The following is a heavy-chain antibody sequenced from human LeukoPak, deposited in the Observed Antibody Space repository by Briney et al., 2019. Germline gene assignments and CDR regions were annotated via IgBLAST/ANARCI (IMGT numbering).Heavy chain of an antibody. CDR1: GFTFSSYA. CDR3: SDHYYYCGMDV. Sequence: GSLRLSCAASGFTFSSYAMSWVRQAPGKGLEWIGSIYYSGSTYYNPSLKSRVTISVDTSKNQFSLKLSSVTAADTAVYYCSDHYYYCGMDVWGQGTTVTVSS. J-gene: IGHJ6*02. V-gene: IGHV4-59*05. CDR2: IYYSGST.